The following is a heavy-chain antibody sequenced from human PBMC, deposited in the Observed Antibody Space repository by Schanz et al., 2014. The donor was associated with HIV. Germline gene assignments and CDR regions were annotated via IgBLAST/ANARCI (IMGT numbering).Heavy chain of an antibody. CDR2: IYSGGST. CDR3: ANTEYPYSSSSDYYYGMDV. Sequence: EVQLVESGGGLIQPGGSLRLSCAASGFTVSSNYMSWVRQAPGKGLEWVSVIYSGGSTYYADSVKGRFTISRDKSKNTLYLQMNSLRAQDTAVYYCANTEYPYSSSSDYYYGMDVWGQGTTVTVSS. V-gene: IGHV3-53*01. CDR1: GFTVSSNY. D-gene: IGHD6-6*01. J-gene: IGHJ6*02.